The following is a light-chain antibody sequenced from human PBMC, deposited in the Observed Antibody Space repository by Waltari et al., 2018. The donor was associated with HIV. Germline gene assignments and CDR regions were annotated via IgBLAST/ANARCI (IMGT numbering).Light chain of an antibody. CDR2: AAS. V-gene: IGKV1-39*01. J-gene: IGKJ4*01. Sequence: DIQMTQSPSSLSGSVGDRVTITCRASQSISTYLNWYQQKPGKAPKLLIYAASSLQSGVPSRFSGSGSGTDFTLTISSLQPEDFATYYCQQTYSTLSLTFGGGTKVEIK. CDR1: QSISTY. CDR3: QQTYSTLSLT.